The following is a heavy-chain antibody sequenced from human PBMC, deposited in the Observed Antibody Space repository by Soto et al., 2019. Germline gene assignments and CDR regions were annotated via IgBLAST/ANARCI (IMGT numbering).Heavy chain of an antibody. CDR3: ATGPMIVGVPREYFQH. CDR2: FDPDDGEK. Sequence: ASVKVSGKVSGYTLTELSIPWVRPAPLKVLECMVGFDPDDGEKISAHKFKGRVTMTEDTSTDTAYMQLSSLRSEDTAVYYCATGPMIVGVPREYFQHWGQGTLVTVSS. V-gene: IGHV1-24*01. CDR1: GYTLTELS. D-gene: IGHD3-22*01. J-gene: IGHJ1*01.